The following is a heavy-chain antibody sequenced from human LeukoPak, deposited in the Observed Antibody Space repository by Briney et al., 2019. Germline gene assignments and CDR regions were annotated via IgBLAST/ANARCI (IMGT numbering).Heavy chain of an antibody. CDR2: IKKDGSEK. D-gene: IGHD6-13*01. CDR1: GFTFSSYW. J-gene: IGHJ4*02. V-gene: IGHV3-7*01. CDR3: ARECLISSSSDY. Sequence: GGSLRLSCAASGFTFSSYWMSWVRQAPGKGLEWVANIKKDGSEKYYVDSVKGRFTISRDNAKKSLYLQMNSLRAEDTAVYYCARECLISSSSDYWGQGTLVTVSS.